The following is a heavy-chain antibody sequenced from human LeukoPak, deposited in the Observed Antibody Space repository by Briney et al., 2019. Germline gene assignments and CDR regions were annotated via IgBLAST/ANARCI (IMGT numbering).Heavy chain of an antibody. Sequence: SETLSLTCAVYGGSFSGYYWSWLRQPPGKGLEWIGEINHSGSTNYNPSLKSRVTISVDTSKNQFSLKLSSVTAADTAVYYCARHSRGPYYFDYWGQGTLVTVSS. CDR2: INHSGST. CDR1: GGSFSGYY. J-gene: IGHJ4*02. D-gene: IGHD6-13*01. V-gene: IGHV4-34*01. CDR3: ARHSRGPYYFDY.